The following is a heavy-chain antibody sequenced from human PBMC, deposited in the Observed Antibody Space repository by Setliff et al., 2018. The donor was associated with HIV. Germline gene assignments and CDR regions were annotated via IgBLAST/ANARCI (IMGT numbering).Heavy chain of an antibody. CDR1: GLTFSSYW. V-gene: IGHV3-7*04. J-gene: IGHJ6*02. D-gene: IGHD3-10*01. Sequence: GGSLRLSCAASGLTFSSYWMSWVRQAPGKGLEWMANIKEDGSAMYYADSVEGRFTISRDNAKNSLYLQMNSLRAEDTAVYHCARGHYFKDVWGQGTTVTVSS. CDR3: ARGHYFKDV. CDR2: IKEDGSAM.